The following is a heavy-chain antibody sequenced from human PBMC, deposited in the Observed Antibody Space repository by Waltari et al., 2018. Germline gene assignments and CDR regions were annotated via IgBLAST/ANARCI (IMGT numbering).Heavy chain of an antibody. J-gene: IGHJ5*02. D-gene: IGHD4-17*01. CDR2: IYHSGST. Sequence: QVQLQESGPGLVKPSETLSLTCAVSGYSISSGYYWGWIRQPPGKGLEWIGSIYHSGSTYYNPSLKSRVTISVDTSKNQFSLKLSSVTAADTAVYYCARHLYSYGDYVGWFDPWGQGTLVTVSS. CDR1: GYSISSGYY. V-gene: IGHV4-38-2*01. CDR3: ARHLYSYGDYVGWFDP.